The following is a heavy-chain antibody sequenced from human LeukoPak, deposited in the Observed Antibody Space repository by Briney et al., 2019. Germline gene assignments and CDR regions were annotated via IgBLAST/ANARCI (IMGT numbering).Heavy chain of an antibody. J-gene: IGHJ4*02. CDR3: ARQSSSNWYLDF. V-gene: IGHV4-59*08. Sequence: PSETLSLTCTVSVVAISSYYCSWSRQPPRKGLGLIGYFYYSGSTNYNPSIKSRVTMSVDTSKNQFSLKLSSVTAADTAVYYCARQSSSNWYLDFWGQGTLVTISS. D-gene: IGHD6-13*01. CDR2: FYYSGST. CDR1: VVAISSYY.